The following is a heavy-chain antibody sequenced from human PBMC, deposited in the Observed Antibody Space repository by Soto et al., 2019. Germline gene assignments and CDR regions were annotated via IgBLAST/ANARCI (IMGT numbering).Heavy chain of an antibody. D-gene: IGHD6-19*01. J-gene: IGHJ4*02. CDR3: AACWDSCGWYYFDY. CDR1: GFTFSSYS. Sequence: GGSLRLSCAASGFTFSSYSMNWVRQAPGKGLEWVSSISSSSSYIYYADSVKGRFTISRDNAKNSLYLQMNSLRAEDTAVYYCAACWDSCGWYYFDYWGQGTLVTVSS. CDR2: ISSSSSYI. V-gene: IGHV3-21*01.